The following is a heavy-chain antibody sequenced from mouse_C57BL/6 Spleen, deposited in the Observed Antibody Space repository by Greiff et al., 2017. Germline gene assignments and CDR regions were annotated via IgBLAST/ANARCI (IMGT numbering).Heavy chain of an antibody. D-gene: IGHD2-3*01. CDR3: ARSDDGYLYYCDD. J-gene: IGHJ2*01. V-gene: IGHV1-80*01. CDR2: IYPGDGDT. CDR1: GYAFSSYW. Sequence: VQLQQSGAELVKPGASVKISCKASGYAFSSYWMNWVKQRPGKGLEWIGQIYPGDGDTNYNGKFKGKATLTADQSSSTAYMQLSSLTSEDSAVYFCARSDDGYLYYCDDWGQGTTLTVSS.